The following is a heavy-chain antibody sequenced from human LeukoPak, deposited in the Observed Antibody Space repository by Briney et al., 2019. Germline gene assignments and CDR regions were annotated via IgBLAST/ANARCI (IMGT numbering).Heavy chain of an antibody. V-gene: IGHV4-61*02. CDR1: GGSITGGTYY. Sequence: SETLSLTCTVSGGSITGGTYYWNWIRQPAGKGLEWIGRIYTSGSTNYNPSLKSRVTISVDTSKNQFSLKLGSVTAADTAVYYCARDRGGSSGFYYFDYWGQGTLVTVSS. J-gene: IGHJ4*02. CDR3: ARDRGGSSGFYYFDY. D-gene: IGHD6-19*01. CDR2: IYTSGST.